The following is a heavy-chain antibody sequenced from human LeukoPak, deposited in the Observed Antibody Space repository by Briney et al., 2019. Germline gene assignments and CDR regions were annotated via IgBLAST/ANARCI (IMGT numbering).Heavy chain of an antibody. D-gene: IGHD6-19*01. Sequence: ASVKVSCMASGGTLSSYGISWVRQAPGQGLEWMGWISAYNGNTNYAQKLQGRVTMTTDTSTSTAYMELRSLRSDDTAVYYCARVGQWLVHDYWGQGTLVTVSS. CDR2: ISAYNGNT. V-gene: IGHV1-18*01. CDR1: GGTLSSYG. CDR3: ARVGQWLVHDY. J-gene: IGHJ4*02.